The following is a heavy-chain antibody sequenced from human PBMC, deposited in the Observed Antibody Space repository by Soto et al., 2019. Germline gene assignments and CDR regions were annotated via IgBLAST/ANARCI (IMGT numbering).Heavy chain of an antibody. J-gene: IGHJ4*02. CDR1: GFTCSNYW. V-gene: IGHV3-33*08. D-gene: IGHD3-16*01. Sequence: GGSLRLSCLASGFTCSNYWMHWVRQAPGKGLEWVAVIWYDGSNKYYADSVKGRFTISRDNSKNTLYLQMNNLRAEDTAVYYYPGGVSGPENGGKGTLVPVSS. CDR3: PGGVSGPEN. CDR2: IWYDGSNK.